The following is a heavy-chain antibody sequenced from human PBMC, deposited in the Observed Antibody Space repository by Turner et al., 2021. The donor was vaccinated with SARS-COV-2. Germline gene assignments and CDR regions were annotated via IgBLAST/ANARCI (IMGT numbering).Heavy chain of an antibody. V-gene: IGHV3-33*06. CDR3: AKAGFGYSSGWGYFDY. CDR2: IWYDGSNK. Sequence: QVQLVESGGGVVQPGRSLRLSCAASGFTFSRYGMHWVRQAPGKGLEWVAVIWYDGSNKYYADSVKGRFTTSRDNSKNTLYLQMNSLRAEDTAVYYCAKAGFGYSSGWGYFDYWGQGTLVTVSS. J-gene: IGHJ4*02. CDR1: GFTFSRYG. D-gene: IGHD6-19*01.